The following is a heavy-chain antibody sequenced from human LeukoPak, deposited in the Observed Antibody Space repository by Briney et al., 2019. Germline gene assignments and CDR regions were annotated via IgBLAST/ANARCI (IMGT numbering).Heavy chain of an antibody. Sequence: SETLSLTCTVPGGSISSSSYYWGWIRQPPGKGLEWIGSIYYSGSTNYNPSLKSRVTISVDTSNNQFSLKLSSVTAADTAMYYCARHVRAYYYGSGRSYYYYYMDVWGKGTTVTVSS. CDR1: GGSISSSSYY. D-gene: IGHD3-10*01. V-gene: IGHV4-39*01. CDR2: IYYSGST. J-gene: IGHJ6*03. CDR3: ARHVRAYYYGSGRSYYYYYMDV.